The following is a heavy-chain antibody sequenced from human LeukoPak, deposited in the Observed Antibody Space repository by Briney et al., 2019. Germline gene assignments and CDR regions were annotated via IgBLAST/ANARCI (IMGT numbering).Heavy chain of an antibody. CDR2: IYYSGST. Sequence: SETLSLTCTVSGGSVSSGSYYWSWIRQPPGKGLEWIGYIYYSGSTNYNPSLKSRVTISVDTSKNQFSLKLSSVTAADTAVYYCATFSSSWAYYYYGIDVWGQGTTVTVSS. CDR1: GGSVSSGSYY. V-gene: IGHV4-61*01. D-gene: IGHD6-13*01. CDR3: ATFSSSWAYYYYGIDV. J-gene: IGHJ6*02.